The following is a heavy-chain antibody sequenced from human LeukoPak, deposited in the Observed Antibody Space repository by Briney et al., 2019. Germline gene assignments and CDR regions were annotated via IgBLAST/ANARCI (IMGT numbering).Heavy chain of an antibody. J-gene: IGHJ4*02. CDR3: AKGRYYYDSSPQDY. V-gene: IGHV3-23*01. D-gene: IGHD3-22*01. CDR1: GFTFSSYA. CDR2: ISGGPGTT. Sequence: SGGSLRLSCAASGFTFSSYAMAWVRQAPGKGLEWVSTISGGPGTTYYADSVKGRFTISRDNSKNTLYLQMNSLRVEDTAVFYCAKGRYYYDSSPQDYWGQGTLVTVSS.